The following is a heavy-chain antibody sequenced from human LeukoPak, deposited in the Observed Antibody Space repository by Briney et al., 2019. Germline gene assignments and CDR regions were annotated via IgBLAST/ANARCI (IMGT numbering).Heavy chain of an antibody. V-gene: IGHV4-39*01. Sequence: SETLSLTCSVSGGSISSNNYYWGWIRQPPGKGLEWIGYIYYSGSTYYNPSLKSRVTISVDTSEDQFSLKLSSVTAADTAVYYCARREDGRYTIDYWGQGTLVTVSS. J-gene: IGHJ4*02. CDR2: IYYSGST. CDR3: ARREDGRYTIDY. D-gene: IGHD5-24*01. CDR1: GGSISSNNYY.